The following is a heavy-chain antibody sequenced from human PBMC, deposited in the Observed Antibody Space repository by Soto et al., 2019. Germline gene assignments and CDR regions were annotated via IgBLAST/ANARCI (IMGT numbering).Heavy chain of an antibody. CDR3: AKDSFDWFPPYYGMDV. V-gene: IGHV3-15*07. Sequence: GGSLRLSCAASGFTFSKAWMNWVRQAPGKGLEWVGRIKSRTDGGTTHYTAPVKGRFTISRDDSENTLYLQMNSLRAEDTAVYYCAKDSFDWFPPYYGMDVWGQGTTVTVSS. J-gene: IGHJ6*02. D-gene: IGHD3-9*01. CDR1: GFTFSKAW. CDR2: IKSRTDGGTT.